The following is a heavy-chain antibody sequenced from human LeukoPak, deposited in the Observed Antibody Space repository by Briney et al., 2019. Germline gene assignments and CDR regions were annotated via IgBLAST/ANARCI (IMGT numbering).Heavy chain of an antibody. CDR2: IYSGGST. CDR3: ARGGTTGTTHYYYSYMDV. Sequence: GGSLRLSYAASGFTVSSSYMSWVRQAPGKGLEWVSVIYSGGSTYYADSVKGRFTISRDNSKNTLYLQMNSLRAEDTAVYYCARGGTTGTTHYYYSYMDVWGKGTTVTVSS. V-gene: IGHV3-53*01. CDR1: GFTVSSSY. D-gene: IGHD1-1*01. J-gene: IGHJ6*03.